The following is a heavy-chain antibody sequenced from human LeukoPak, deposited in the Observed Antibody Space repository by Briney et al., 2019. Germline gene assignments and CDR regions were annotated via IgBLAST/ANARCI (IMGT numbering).Heavy chain of an antibody. CDR1: GFTFSSYS. J-gene: IGHJ4*02. Sequence: SPGGSLRLSCAASGFTFSSYSMNWVRQAPGKGLEWVSSISSSSTYIYYADSVKGRFTISRDNAKNSLYLQMNSLRGEDTAVYYCARSLGYSYREIDYWGQGTLVTVSS. CDR2: ISSSSTYI. CDR3: ARSLGYSYREIDY. D-gene: IGHD5-18*01. V-gene: IGHV3-21*01.